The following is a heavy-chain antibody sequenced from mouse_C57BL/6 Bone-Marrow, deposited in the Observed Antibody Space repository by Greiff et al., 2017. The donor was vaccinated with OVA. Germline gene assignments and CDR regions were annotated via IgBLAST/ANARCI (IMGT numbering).Heavy chain of an antibody. Sequence: EVQGVESGGGLVQPRGSLKLSCAASGFTFSDYYMYWVRQTPEKRLEWVAYISNGGGSTYYPDTVKGRFTISRDNAKNTLYLQMSRLKSEDTAMYYCARQDDYPYAMDYWGQGTSVTVSS. D-gene: IGHD2-4*01. CDR1: GFTFSDYY. CDR2: ISNGGGST. CDR3: ARQDDYPYAMDY. V-gene: IGHV5-12*01. J-gene: IGHJ4*01.